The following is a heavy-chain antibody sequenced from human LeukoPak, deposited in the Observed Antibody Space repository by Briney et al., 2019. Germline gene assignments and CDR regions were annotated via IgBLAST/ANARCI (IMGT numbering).Heavy chain of an antibody. CDR1: GFTFSDYH. Sequence: GSLRLSCVASGFTFSDYHMSWIRQAPGKGLESISYIGDSDSPIYYADSVKGRFTISRDNAKNSLYLQMNSLRAEDTAVYYCARDLLVPSAYYYYGMDVWGQGTTVTVSS. D-gene: IGHD6-13*01. CDR2: IGDSDSPI. CDR3: ARDLLVPSAYYYYGMDV. J-gene: IGHJ6*02. V-gene: IGHV3-11*04.